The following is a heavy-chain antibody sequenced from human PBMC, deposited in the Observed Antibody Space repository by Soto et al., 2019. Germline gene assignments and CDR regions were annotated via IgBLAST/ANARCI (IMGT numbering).Heavy chain of an antibody. CDR2: INHSGST. J-gene: IGHJ6*03. Sequence: SETLSLTCAVYGGSFSGYYWSWIRQPPGKGLEWIGEINHSGSTNYNPSLKSRVTISVDTSKNQFSLKLSSVTAADTAVYYCARGSGDQSKYRKVFGSEFYYMDVWGKGTTVTVSS. CDR3: ARGSGDQSKYRKVFGSEFYYMDV. CDR1: GGSFSGYY. V-gene: IGHV4-34*01. D-gene: IGHD3-10*01.